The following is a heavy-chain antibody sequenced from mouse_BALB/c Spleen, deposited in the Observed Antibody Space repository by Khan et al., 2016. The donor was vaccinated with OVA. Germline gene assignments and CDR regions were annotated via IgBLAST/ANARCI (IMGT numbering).Heavy chain of an antibody. CDR3: ARVDYGCGFAY. V-gene: IGHV7-3*02. D-gene: IGHD1-2*01. CDR1: GFTFSDYY. Sequence: EVELVESGGGLVEPGGSLRLSCATSGFTFSDYYMSWVRQPPGKALEWLGFIRKKASGYTTESSASVKGRFTISRDNSQSSHYLQMNSVRAEDRATYYCARVDYGCGFAYWGQGTLVTVSA. CDR2: IRKKASGYTT. J-gene: IGHJ3*01.